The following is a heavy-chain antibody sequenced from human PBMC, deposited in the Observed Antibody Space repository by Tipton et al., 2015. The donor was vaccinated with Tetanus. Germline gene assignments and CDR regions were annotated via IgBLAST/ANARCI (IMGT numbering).Heavy chain of an antibody. Sequence: TLSLTCTVSGGSMSNNYWSWIRQPPGKGLEWIAYIFHSGSTNYNPSLKSRVTISVDTSKDQFSLKLSSVTAADTAVYYCARGTGDYWGQGTLVTVSS. CDR2: IFHSGST. CDR3: ARGTGDY. V-gene: IGHV4-59*01. CDR1: GGSMSNNY. J-gene: IGHJ4*02. D-gene: IGHD1-14*01.